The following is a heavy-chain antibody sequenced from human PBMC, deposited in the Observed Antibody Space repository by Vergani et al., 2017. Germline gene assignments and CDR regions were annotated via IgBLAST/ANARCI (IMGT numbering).Heavy chain of an antibody. Sequence: QVRLEESGPGLVKPSETLALTCSVSGYSIGSGFYWAWLRQSPGEGLQWLTSIHNRGKTYHNPSLKSLVSVSLEPSQNRYALNLTSVTATDTAVYYFARSQGDYWYFDRRVPGSLVTVSS. CDR3: ARSQGDYWYFDR. V-gene: IGHV4-38-2*01. D-gene: IGHD2-21*01. CDR1: GYSIGSGFY. J-gene: IGHJ2*01. CDR2: IHNRGKT.